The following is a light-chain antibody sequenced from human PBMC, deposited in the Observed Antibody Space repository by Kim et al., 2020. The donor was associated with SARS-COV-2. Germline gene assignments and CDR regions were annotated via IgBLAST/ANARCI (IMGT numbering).Light chain of an antibody. Sequence: ASVGDRVTITCRASQRIRNWLAWYQQKPGKGPRLLIYDASNLESGVPSRFSGSGSETEFTLTISSLQPDDFATYYCQHYDGYSGTFGQGTKVDIK. CDR3: QHYDGYSGT. CDR1: QRIRNW. CDR2: DAS. V-gene: IGKV1-5*01. J-gene: IGKJ1*01.